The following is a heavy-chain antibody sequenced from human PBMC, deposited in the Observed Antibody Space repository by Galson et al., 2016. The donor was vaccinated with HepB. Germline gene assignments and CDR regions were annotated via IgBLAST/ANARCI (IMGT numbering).Heavy chain of an antibody. V-gene: IGHV3-21*06. CDR1: GFTFSRYT. D-gene: IGHD1-26*01. Sequence: SLRLSCAASGFTFSRYTMVWVRQAPGDGLEWVSSISPTSRYKHWAGSLEGRFAVSRDNGRGSMFLQMNSLRVEDRAVYYCARAQGDTSGDDGHFDYWGQGTLVTVSS. CDR2: ISPTSRYK. CDR3: ARAQGDTSGDDGHFDY. J-gene: IGHJ4*02.